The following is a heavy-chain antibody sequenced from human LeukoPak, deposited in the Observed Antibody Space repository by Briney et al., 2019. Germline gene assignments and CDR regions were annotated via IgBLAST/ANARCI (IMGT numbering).Heavy chain of an antibody. V-gene: IGHV4-61*02. D-gene: IGHD3-22*01. J-gene: IGHJ3*02. CDR2: ISSSGST. CDR1: GDSISSGDYY. Sequence: SETLSLTCTVSGDSISSGDYYWSWIRQPAGKGLEWIRRISSSGSTNYNPSLKSRVTISVDTSKNQFSLKLSSVTAADTAVYFCARGPYSYDSSGAFDIWGQGTMVTVSS. CDR3: ARGPYSYDSSGAFDI.